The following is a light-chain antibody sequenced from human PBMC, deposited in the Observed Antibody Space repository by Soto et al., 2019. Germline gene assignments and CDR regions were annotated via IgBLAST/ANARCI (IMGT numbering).Light chain of an antibody. CDR1: QSVSSSY. CDR3: QQYGSSPPMYT. V-gene: IGKV3-20*01. Sequence: EIVLTQSPGTLSLSPGERATLSCRASQSVSSSYLAWYQQKPGQAPRLPIYGASSRATGIPDRFSGSGSGTDFTLTISRLEPEDCAVYYCQQYGSSPPMYTFGQGTK. CDR2: GAS. J-gene: IGKJ2*01.